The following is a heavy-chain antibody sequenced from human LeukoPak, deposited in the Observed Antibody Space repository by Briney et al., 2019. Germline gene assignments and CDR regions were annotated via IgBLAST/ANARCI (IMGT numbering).Heavy chain of an antibody. CDR1: GYTFTSYG. CDR3: ARDKGTVATYYYYYMDV. J-gene: IGHJ6*03. Sequence: GASVKVSCKASGYTFTSYGISCGRQAPGQGLKWMGWISAHNGNTNYEEKVQGRVTMTTDTSTSIAYMELRSLRSDDTAVYYCARDKGTVATYYYYYMDVWGKGTTVTVSS. CDR2: ISAHNGNT. V-gene: IGHV1-18*01. D-gene: IGHD6-19*01.